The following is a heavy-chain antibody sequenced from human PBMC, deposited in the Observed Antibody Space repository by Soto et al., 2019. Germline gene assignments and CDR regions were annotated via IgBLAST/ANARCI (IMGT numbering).Heavy chain of an antibody. V-gene: IGHV1-2*02. Sequence: QVQLVQSGAEVKKPGASVKVSCKASGYTFTGYYMHWVRQAPGQGLEWMGWINPNSGGTNYAQKFQCRVTMTRDTSISTAYMELSRLRSDDTAVYYCARCYYSSGYYPEYFQHWGQGTLVTVSS. CDR2: INPNSGGT. CDR3: ARCYYSSGYYPEYFQH. J-gene: IGHJ1*01. D-gene: IGHD3-22*01. CDR1: GYTFTGYY.